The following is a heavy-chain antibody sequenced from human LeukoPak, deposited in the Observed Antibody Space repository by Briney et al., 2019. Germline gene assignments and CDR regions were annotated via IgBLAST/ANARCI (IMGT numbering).Heavy chain of an antibody. V-gene: IGHV4-59*08. Sequence: SETLSLTCTITGGSISSSYWSWIRQPPGKGLEWIGYTYNSGSTNYNPSLKSRVTISVDSSKNQFSLKLSSVTAADTAVYYCARGDSGSYNWYFDLWGRGTLVTVSS. CDR1: GGSISSSY. CDR2: TYNSGST. CDR3: ARGDSGSYNWYFDL. J-gene: IGHJ2*01. D-gene: IGHD1-26*01.